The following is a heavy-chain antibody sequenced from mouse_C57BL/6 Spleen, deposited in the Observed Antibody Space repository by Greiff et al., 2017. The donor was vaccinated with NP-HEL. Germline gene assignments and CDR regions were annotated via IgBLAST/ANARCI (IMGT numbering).Heavy chain of an antibody. CDR3: ARWDGYPLYYAMDY. J-gene: IGHJ4*01. D-gene: IGHD2-3*01. Sequence: QVQLQQPGAELVKPGASVKLSCKASGYTFTSYWMQWVKQRPGQGLEWIGEIDPSDSYTNYNQKFKGKATLTVDTSSSTAYMQLSSLTSEDSAVYYCARWDGYPLYYAMDYWGQGTSVTVSS. V-gene: IGHV1-50*01. CDR2: IDPSDSYT. CDR1: GYTFTSYW.